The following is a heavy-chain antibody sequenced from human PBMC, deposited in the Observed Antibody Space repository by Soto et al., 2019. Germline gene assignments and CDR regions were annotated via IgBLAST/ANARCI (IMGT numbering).Heavy chain of an antibody. CDR3: ARYGDYGSY. V-gene: IGHV4-59*01. CDR1: GGSISSYY. Sequence: SETLSLTCTVSGGSISSYYWSWIRQPPGKGLEWIGYIYYSGSTNYSPSLKSRVTISVDTSKNQFSLKLSSVTAADTAVYYCARYGDYGSYWGQGTLVTVSS. J-gene: IGHJ4*02. D-gene: IGHD4-17*01. CDR2: IYYSGST.